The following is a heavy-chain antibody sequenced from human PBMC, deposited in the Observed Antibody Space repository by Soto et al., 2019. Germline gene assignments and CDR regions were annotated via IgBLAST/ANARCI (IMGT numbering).Heavy chain of an antibody. V-gene: IGHV3-30*03. J-gene: IGHJ4*02. D-gene: IGHD1-1*01. CDR3: SSWNPGY. Sequence: VQLVESGGGLVQPGGSLRLSCAASGFTFSSYGMHWVRQAPGKGLEWVAVISYDGSNKYYADSVKGRFTISRDNSKNTLYLQMNSLRAEDTAVYYCSSWNPGYWGQGTLVTVSS. CDR1: GFTFSSYG. CDR2: ISYDGSNK.